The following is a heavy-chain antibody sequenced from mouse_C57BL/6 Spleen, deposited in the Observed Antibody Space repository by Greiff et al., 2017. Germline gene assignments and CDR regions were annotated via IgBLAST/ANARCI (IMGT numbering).Heavy chain of an antibody. D-gene: IGHD1-1*01. CDR1: GYTFTDYY. V-gene: IGHV1-26*01. CDR3: ARGPYGGWYFDV. J-gene: IGHJ1*03. CDR2: INPNNGGT. Sequence: VQLQQSGPELVKPGASVKISCKASGYTFTDYYMNWVKQSHGKSLEWIGDINPNNGGTSYNQKFKGKATLTVDKSSSTAYMELRSLTSEDSAVYYCARGPYGGWYFDVWGTGTTVTVSS.